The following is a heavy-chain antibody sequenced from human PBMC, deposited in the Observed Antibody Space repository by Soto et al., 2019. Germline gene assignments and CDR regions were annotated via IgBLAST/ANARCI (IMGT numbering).Heavy chain of an antibody. CDR3: ARGMSAAATRAFDY. D-gene: IGHD6-13*01. J-gene: IGHJ4*02. CDR1: GFTFSSYA. CDR2: ISYDGSNK. V-gene: IGHV3-30-3*01. Sequence: GGSLRLSCAASGFTFSSYAMYWVRQAPGKGLEWVAVISYDGSNKYYADSVKGRFSISRDNSKNTLYLQMNSLRAEDTAVYYCARGMSAAATRAFDYWGQGTLVTVSS.